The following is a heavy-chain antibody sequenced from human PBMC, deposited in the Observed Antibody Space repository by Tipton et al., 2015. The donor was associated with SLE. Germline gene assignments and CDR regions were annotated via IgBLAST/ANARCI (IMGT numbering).Heavy chain of an antibody. CDR2: IYYSGRT. D-gene: IGHD4-17*01. Sequence: TLSLTCTVSGGSISSGSYFWSWIRQPPGKGLEWIGYIYYSGRTKYNPSLESRVTLSVNTAGTQFSLKLTSVTAADTAVYYCANRGDYFDSWGQGALVTVSS. CDR3: ANRGDYFDS. V-gene: IGHV4-61*01. CDR1: GGSISSGSYF. J-gene: IGHJ4*02.